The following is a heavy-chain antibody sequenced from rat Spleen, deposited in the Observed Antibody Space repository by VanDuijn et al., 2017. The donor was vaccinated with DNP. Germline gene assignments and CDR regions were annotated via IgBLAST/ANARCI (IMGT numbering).Heavy chain of an antibody. V-gene: IGHV5S13*01. CDR2: IGSDGYAP. CDR1: GFTFSNYY. D-gene: IGHD1-2*01. Sequence: EVQLVESGGGSVQPGRSLKLSCAASGFTFSNYYMAWVRQAPTKGLEWVAYIGSDGYAPYYGDSVKGRFTISRDDAKNTQYLQMDSLRSEDTATYYCARHEDYSSYIYGFAYWGQGTLVTVSS. J-gene: IGHJ3*01. CDR3: ARHEDYSSYIYGFAY.